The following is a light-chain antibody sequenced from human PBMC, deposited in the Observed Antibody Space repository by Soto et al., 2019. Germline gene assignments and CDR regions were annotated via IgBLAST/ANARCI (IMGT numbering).Light chain of an antibody. J-gene: IGKJ4*02. CDR2: KAS. CDR1: QSLVYRDGNAY. V-gene: IGKV2-30*01. Sequence: DVVMTQSPLSLPVTLGQPASISCRSSQSLVYRDGNAYLNWFQQRPGQSPRRLIYKASRRDSGVPARMSGSGSGTDLTLRINRLEAADVGVYYCTPGTPGPPTFGRGARVEI. CDR3: TPGTPGPPT.